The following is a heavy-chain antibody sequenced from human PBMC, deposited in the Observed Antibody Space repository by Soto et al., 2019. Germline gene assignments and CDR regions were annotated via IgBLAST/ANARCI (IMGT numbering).Heavy chain of an antibody. J-gene: IGHJ5*02. V-gene: IGHV1-69*06. Sequence: GASVKVSCKASGGTFSSYAISWARQAPGQGLEWMGGIIPIFGTANYAQKFQGRVTITADKSTSTAYMELSSLRSEDTAVYYCARDIRFSRPHNWFDPWGQGTLVTVSS. CDR3: ARDIRFSRPHNWFDP. CDR2: IIPIFGTA. CDR1: GGTFSSYA. D-gene: IGHD3-3*01.